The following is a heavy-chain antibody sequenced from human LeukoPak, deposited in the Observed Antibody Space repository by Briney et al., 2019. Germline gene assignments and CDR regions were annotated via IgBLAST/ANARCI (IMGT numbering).Heavy chain of an antibody. D-gene: IGHD3-22*01. CDR1: GDSISNKY. Sequence: SETLSLTCTVSGDSISNKYWTWIRQPAEKGLEWIGRISTSGSSTYNPSLKSRVTISLDTSKTHFSLTLSSLTAADTAVYYCARSPPGWYYDNSGQYYFDTWGQGALVTVSS. V-gene: IGHV4-4*07. CDR2: ISTSGSS. CDR3: ARSPPGWYYDNSGQYYFDT. J-gene: IGHJ4*02.